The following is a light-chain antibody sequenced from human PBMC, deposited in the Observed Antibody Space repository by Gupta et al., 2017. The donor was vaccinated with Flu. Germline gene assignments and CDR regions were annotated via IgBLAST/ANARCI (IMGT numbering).Light chain of an antibody. Sequence: EIVLTQSPATLSLSPGERATLSCRASQSVREYLAWYQQKPGQPPRLLIYDASKRAPGIPPRFTASGSGTDVTLTISGLEPEDFAVYYCQQRNDWPPVTFGQGTRLEIK. CDR1: QSVREY. CDR3: QQRNDWPPVT. CDR2: DAS. J-gene: IGKJ5*01. V-gene: IGKV3-11*01.